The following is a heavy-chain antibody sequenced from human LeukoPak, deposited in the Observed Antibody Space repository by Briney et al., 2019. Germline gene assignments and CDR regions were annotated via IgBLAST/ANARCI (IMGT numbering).Heavy chain of an antibody. J-gene: IGHJ4*02. V-gene: IGHV4-39*07. Sequence: SETLSLTCTVSGGSISSSSHYWGWIRQPPGKGLEWIGSIYYSGSTYYNPSLKSRVTISVDTSKNQFSLKLSSVTAADTAVYYCARDGGIQLWATYFDYWGQGTLVTVSS. CDR2: IYYSGST. CDR3: ARDGGIQLWATYFDY. D-gene: IGHD5-18*01. CDR1: GGSISSSSHY.